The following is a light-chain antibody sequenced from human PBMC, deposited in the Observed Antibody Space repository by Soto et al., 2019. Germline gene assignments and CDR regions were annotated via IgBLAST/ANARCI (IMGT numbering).Light chain of an antibody. Sequence: DIVLTQSPGTLSLSPGERATLSCRASQTVRNTYLAWYQQKAGQAPRLLIYAASSRATGIPDRFSGSGSGTDVTLTLTGLEPEDFAGYDRQQYGSPPDLSTFGPGNKVDI. J-gene: IGKJ3*01. CDR1: QTVRNTY. CDR3: QQYGSPPDLST. V-gene: IGKV3-20*01. CDR2: AAS.